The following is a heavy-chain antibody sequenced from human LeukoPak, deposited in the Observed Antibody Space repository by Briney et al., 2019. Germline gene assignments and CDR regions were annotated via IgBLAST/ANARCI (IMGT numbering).Heavy chain of an antibody. J-gene: IGHJ4*02. CDR2: ISSSSSYI. Sequence: GGSLRLSCAASGFTFSSYSMNWVRQAPGKGLEWVSSISSSSSYIYYADSVKGRFTISRDNAKNSLYLQMNSLRAEDTAVYYGAREKTYYDYVWGIYRSYYFDYWGQGTLVTVSS. D-gene: IGHD3-16*02. V-gene: IGHV3-21*01. CDR1: GFTFSSYS. CDR3: AREKTYYDYVWGIYRSYYFDY.